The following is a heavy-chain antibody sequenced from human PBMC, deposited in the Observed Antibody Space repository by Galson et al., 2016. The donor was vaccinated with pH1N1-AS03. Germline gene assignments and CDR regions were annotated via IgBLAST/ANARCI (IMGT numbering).Heavy chain of an antibody. CDR3: ARAGLVETGMIRCGGDGYSTDY. Sequence: SVKVSCKVSGYTLTAYYIHWVRQAPGQGLEWMGLINPKTEGTYSAQKFQGRVTMTRDTSVSTAYMELAWLTSDNTAVYYCARAGLVETGMIRCGGDGYSTDYWGQGTLVTVSS. CDR1: GYTLTAYY. D-gene: IGHD2-21*02. V-gene: IGHV1-2*06. J-gene: IGHJ4*02. CDR2: INPKTEGT.